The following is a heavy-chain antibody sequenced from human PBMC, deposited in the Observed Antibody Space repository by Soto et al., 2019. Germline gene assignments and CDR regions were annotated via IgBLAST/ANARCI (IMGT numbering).Heavy chain of an antibody. CDR3: ARGRYGDY. V-gene: IGHV1-18*01. D-gene: IGHD1-1*01. Sequence: QVHLVQSGAEVKKPGASVKVSCKGSGYAFTTYGITCVRQAPGQGLEWMGWISAHNGNTNYAQKLQGRVTVTRETSTSTAYMELRSLRSDDTAVYYCARGRYGDYWGQGALVNVSS. CDR2: ISAHNGNT. J-gene: IGHJ4*02. CDR1: GYAFTTYG.